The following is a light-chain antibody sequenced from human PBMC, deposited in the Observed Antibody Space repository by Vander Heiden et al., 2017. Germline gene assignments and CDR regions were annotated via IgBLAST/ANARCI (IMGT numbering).Light chain of an antibody. V-gene: IGKV1-33*01. CDR2: DAS. CDR1: QDISNY. Sequence: IQMTQSPSSLSASVADRVTITCQASQDISNYLNWYQQKPGKAPKLLIYDASNLETGVPSRFSGSGSGTDFTLTISSLQPEDIATYYCQQYDNLPLTFGGGTKVEIK. J-gene: IGKJ4*01. CDR3: QQYDNLPLT.